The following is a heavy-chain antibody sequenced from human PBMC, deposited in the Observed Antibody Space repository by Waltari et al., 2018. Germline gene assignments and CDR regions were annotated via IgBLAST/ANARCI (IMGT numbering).Heavy chain of an antibody. V-gene: IGHV3-15*01. Sequence: EVQLVESGGGFVKPGGSLRLSCAASGIRFRDAWMSWVRQAPGKGLEWVGRIRSKSDDETTDYAAPVKGRFTISRDDSENTLYLHMDSLKTDDTGVYYCRVVTIVTADYWGQGTLVTVSS. D-gene: IGHD2-21*02. J-gene: IGHJ4*02. CDR3: RVVTIVTADY. CDR2: IRSKSDDETT. CDR1: GIRFRDAW.